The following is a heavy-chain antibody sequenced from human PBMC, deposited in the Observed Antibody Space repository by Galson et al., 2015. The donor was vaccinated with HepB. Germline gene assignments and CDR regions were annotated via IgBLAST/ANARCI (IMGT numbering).Heavy chain of an antibody. V-gene: IGHV1-69*13. D-gene: IGHD2-2*02. CDR3: ARGRYCSSTSCYTPGYMDV. Sequence: SVKVSCKASGGTFSSYAISWVRQAPGQGLEWMGGIIPIFGTANYAQKFQGRVTITADESTSTAYMELSSLKSEDTAVYYCARGRYCSSTSCYTPGYMDVWGKGTTVTVSS. CDR1: GGTFSSYA. J-gene: IGHJ6*03. CDR2: IIPIFGTA.